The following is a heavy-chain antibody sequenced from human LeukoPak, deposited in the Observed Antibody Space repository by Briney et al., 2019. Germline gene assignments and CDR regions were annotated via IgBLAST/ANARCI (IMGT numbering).Heavy chain of an antibody. Sequence: GASVKVSCKASGYTFTGYYMHWVRQAPGQGLEWMGWINPNSGGTNYAQTFQGRVTMTRDTSISTAYMELSRLRSDDTAVYYCARDLMVRGVNKVGMDVWGQGTTVTVSS. CDR2: INPNSGGT. J-gene: IGHJ6*02. D-gene: IGHD3-10*01. CDR3: ARDLMVRGVNKVGMDV. V-gene: IGHV1-2*02. CDR1: GYTFTGYY.